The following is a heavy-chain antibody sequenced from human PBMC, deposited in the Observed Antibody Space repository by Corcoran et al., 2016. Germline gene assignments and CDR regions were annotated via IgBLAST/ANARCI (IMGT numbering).Heavy chain of an antibody. Sequence: EVQLVESGGGLVKPGGSLRLSCAASGFTFSSYSMNWVRQAPGKGLEWVSSISSSSSYIYYADSVKGRFTISRDNAKNSLYLQMNSLRAEDTALDYCAGGTSGFTPGAFDIWGQGTMVTGSS. CDR2: ISSSSSYI. CDR3: AGGTSGFTPGAFDI. J-gene: IGHJ3*02. D-gene: IGHD1-26*01. CDR1: GFTFSSYS. V-gene: IGHV3-21*01.